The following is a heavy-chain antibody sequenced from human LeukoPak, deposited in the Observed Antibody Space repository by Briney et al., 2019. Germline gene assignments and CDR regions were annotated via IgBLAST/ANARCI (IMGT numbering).Heavy chain of an antibody. D-gene: IGHD5-18*01. CDR2: FDPEDGET. Sequence: ASVKVSCKVSGYTLTELSMHWVRQAPGKGLEWMGGFDPEDGETIYAQKFQGRVTMTEDTSTDTAYMELSSLRSEDTAVYYCATGVIQLRYHNESGYYFDYWGQGTLVTVSS. V-gene: IGHV1-24*01. CDR3: ATGVIQLRYHNESGYYFDY. CDR1: GYTLTELS. J-gene: IGHJ4*02.